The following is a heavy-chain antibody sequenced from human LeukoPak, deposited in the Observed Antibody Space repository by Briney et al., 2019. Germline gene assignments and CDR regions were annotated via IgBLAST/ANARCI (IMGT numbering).Heavy chain of an antibody. Sequence: GGSLRLSCAASGFTFSSYNMNWVRQAPGKGLEWVSFISSSSTYIYNADSVKGRFTISRDNAKNSLYLQMNSLRVEDTAVHYCARVLLWFGEALDYGMDVWGQGTTVTVSS. CDR2: ISSSSTYI. J-gene: IGHJ6*02. CDR3: ARVLLWFGEALDYGMDV. V-gene: IGHV3-21*01. D-gene: IGHD3-10*01. CDR1: GFTFSSYN.